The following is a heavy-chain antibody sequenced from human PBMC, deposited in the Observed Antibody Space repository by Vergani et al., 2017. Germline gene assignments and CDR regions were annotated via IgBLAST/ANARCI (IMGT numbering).Heavy chain of an antibody. CDR2: ISFDGSNK. CDR3: AGANTVATRYYYYMYG. J-gene: IGHJ6*03. CDR1: GITFSSYA. V-gene: IGHV3-30-3*01. Sequence: QVQLVESGGGVVQSGRSLRLSCAASGITFSSYAMYWVRQAPGKGLEWGAVISFDGSNKYYADSVKGRFTISRDNSKNTLYLQMNSLRAEDTAVYYCAGANTVATRYYYYMYGWGKGTTVTVSS. D-gene: IGHD2/OR15-2a*01.